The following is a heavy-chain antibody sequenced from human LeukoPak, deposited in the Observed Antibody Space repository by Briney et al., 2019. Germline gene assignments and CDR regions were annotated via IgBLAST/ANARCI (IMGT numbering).Heavy chain of an antibody. D-gene: IGHD6-19*01. V-gene: IGHV3-23*01. Sequence: PGGSLRLSCSASGFTFGSYAMSWVRQAPGKGLEWVSAISGSGGSTYNADSVKGRFTISRDNSKNALYLRMNSLRAEDTAVYYCAKDGIAVAGYFDYWGQGTLVTVSS. CDR3: AKDGIAVAGYFDY. CDR1: GFTFGSYA. J-gene: IGHJ4*02. CDR2: ISGSGGST.